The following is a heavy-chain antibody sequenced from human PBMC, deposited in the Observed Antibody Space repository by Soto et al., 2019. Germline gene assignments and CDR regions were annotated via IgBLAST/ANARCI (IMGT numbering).Heavy chain of an antibody. D-gene: IGHD6-6*01. CDR3: ARTTEYSSSSDAFDI. V-gene: IGHV3-7*01. CDR2: IKQDGSEK. CDR1: GFTFSSYW. Sequence: GGSLRLSCAASGFTFSSYWMSWVRQAPGKGLEWVANIKQDGSEKYYGDSVKGRFTISRDNAKNSLYLQMNSLRAEDTAVYYCARTTEYSSSSDAFDIWGQGTMVTVSS. J-gene: IGHJ3*02.